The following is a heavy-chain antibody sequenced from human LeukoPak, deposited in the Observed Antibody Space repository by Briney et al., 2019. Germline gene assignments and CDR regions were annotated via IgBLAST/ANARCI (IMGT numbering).Heavy chain of an antibody. D-gene: IGHD5-18*01. CDR2: IKSKTDGGTT. V-gene: IGHV3-15*07. Sequence: GGSLRLSCAASGFTFSNAWINWVRQAPGKGLEWVGRIKSKTDGGTTDYAAPVKGRFTISRDDSKNTLYLQMNSLKTEDTAVYYCTTGGKRGYSYGYGYWGQGTLVTVSS. J-gene: IGHJ4*02. CDR3: TTGGKRGYSYGYGY. CDR1: GFTFSNAW.